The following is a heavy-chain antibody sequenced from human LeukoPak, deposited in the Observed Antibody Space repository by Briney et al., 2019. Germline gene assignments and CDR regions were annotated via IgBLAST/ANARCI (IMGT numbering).Heavy chain of an antibody. Sequence: SETLSPTCTVSGDSITSYYWSWIRQPAGKALEWIGRISSGGTTKYNPSLSSRVTMSVDTSKNQFSLKLNSVTAADTAVYYCARGGYYCSSASCYAWFDPWGQGTLVTVSS. CDR3: ARGGYYCSSASCYAWFDP. J-gene: IGHJ5*02. V-gene: IGHV4-4*07. D-gene: IGHD2-2*01. CDR1: GDSITSYY. CDR2: ISSGGTT.